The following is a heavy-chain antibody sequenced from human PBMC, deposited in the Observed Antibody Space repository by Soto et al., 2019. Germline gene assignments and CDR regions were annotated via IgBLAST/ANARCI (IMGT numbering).Heavy chain of an antibody. CDR2: IKQDGSEK. CDR3: ARRYFDL. CDR1: GFTFSIYW. V-gene: IGHV3-7*05. J-gene: IGHJ2*01. Sequence: GGSLRLSCAASGFTFSIYWMSWVRQAPGKGLEWVANIKQDGSEKYYVDSVKGRFTISRDNAKNSLYLQMNSLSAEDTAVYYCARRYFDLWGRGTLVTVSS.